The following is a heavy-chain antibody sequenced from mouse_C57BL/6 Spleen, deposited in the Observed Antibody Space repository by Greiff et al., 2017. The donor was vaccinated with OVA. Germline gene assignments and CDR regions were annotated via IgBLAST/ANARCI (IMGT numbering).Heavy chain of an antibody. D-gene: IGHD3-2*02. J-gene: IGHJ2*01. CDR3: ARARAQAPDD. V-gene: IGHV3-6*01. CDR1: GYSITSGYY. Sequence: EVKLQESGPGLVKPSQSLSLTCSVTGYSITSGYYWNWIRQFPGNKLEWMGYISYDGSNNYNPSLKNRISITRDTSKNQFFLKLNSVTTSDTATYYSARARAQAPDDWGQGTTLTVSS. CDR2: ISYDGSN.